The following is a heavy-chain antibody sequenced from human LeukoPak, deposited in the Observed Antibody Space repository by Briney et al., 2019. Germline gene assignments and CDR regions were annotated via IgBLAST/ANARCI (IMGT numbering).Heavy chain of an antibody. CDR2: IYYSGSA. J-gene: IGHJ4*02. V-gene: IGHV4-30-4*01. CDR3: ARVGSRSTPVFDY. D-gene: IGHD1-26*01. CDR1: GGSISSGYYY. Sequence: SETLSLTCTVSGGSISSGYYYWSWLRQPPGKGLEWIGYIYYSGSAYYNPSLKSRVTISVDTSKNQCSLKLSTVTAADTAVYYCARVGSRSTPVFDYSGEGTLVTVSS.